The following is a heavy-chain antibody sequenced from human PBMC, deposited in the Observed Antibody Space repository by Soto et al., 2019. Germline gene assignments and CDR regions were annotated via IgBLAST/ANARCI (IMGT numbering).Heavy chain of an antibody. CDR3: ARTVLGPDLLADSFVDYYYYMDV. D-gene: IGHD3-9*01. Sequence: SETLSLTCTASGGSISNFYWSWIRQPPGKGLEWIGYVYYTGSTSYNPSLKRRVTLSADSSRGQFSLRLNSVTAADTAVYYCARTVLGPDLLADSFVDYYYYMDVWGQGTTVTVSS. CDR2: VYYTGST. V-gene: IGHV4-59*08. CDR1: GGSISNFY. J-gene: IGHJ6*03.